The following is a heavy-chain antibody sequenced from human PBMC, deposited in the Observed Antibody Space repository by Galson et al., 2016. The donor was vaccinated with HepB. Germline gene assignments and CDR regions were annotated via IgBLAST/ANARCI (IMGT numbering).Heavy chain of an antibody. Sequence: SVKVSCKASGHTFTSYTFSWVRQAPGQGLEWMGWISAYNGNTNYAQKFQGRVSMTTDTSTTTVYMELSSLRSDDTAVYYCARGPDHDFWSGYYDSWGQGTLVTVSS. CDR3: ARGPDHDFWSGYYDS. D-gene: IGHD3-3*01. J-gene: IGHJ4*02. CDR1: GHTFTSYT. V-gene: IGHV1-18*01. CDR2: ISAYNGNT.